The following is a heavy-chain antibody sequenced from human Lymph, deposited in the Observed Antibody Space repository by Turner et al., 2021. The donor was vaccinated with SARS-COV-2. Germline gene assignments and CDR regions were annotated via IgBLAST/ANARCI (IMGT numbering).Heavy chain of an antibody. CDR3: SRRPIARGYSGYDFYYIDF. CDR1: GYSFPTYW. CDR2: IFSGDSDT. Sequence: EVQLVQSGAEVKKPGESLKISCKGSGYSFPTYWIGWVRQWPGKGLEWMVNIFSGDSDTSNSPYFQGQVTSSADKSISTAYLQWSSLNASGTAMYYCSRRPIARGYSGYDFYYIDFWGQGTLVTVSS. J-gene: IGHJ4*02. V-gene: IGHV5-51*01. D-gene: IGHD5-12*01.